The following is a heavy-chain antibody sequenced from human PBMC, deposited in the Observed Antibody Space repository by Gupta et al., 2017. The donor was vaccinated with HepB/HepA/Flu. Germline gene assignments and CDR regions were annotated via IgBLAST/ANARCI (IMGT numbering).Heavy chain of an antibody. CDR3: AQNAAYDDYY. J-gene: IGHJ6*01. CDR1: GGSFSSHF. V-gene: IGHV4-34*02. CDR2: VNHIGHT. Sequence: QVQLRQWVAVLLKPSETLSLTCAVYGGSFSSHFWTWIRQSPGKGLVWIGEVNHIGHTNYNPPLNIRYKFKVHSSKNQFSLYVTSLAAAATAVNTCAQNAAYDDYY. D-gene: IGHD3-22*01.